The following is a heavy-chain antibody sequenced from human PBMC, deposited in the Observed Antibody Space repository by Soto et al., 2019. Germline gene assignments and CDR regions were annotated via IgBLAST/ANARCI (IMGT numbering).Heavy chain of an antibody. CDR1: GYTFTRYD. D-gene: IGHD6-19*01. CDR3: ARDHSSGWYGPYYYYGMDV. CDR2: MNHHSGNT. J-gene: IGHJ6*02. V-gene: IGHV1-8*01. Sequence: QVQLVQSGAEVKKPGASVKVSCKASGYTFTRYDIIWVRQATGQGLEWMGWMNHHSGNTGYAQKFQGRVTMTRNNSISTAYMELSSLRSEDTAVYYCARDHSSGWYGPYYYYGMDVWVQGTTVTVSS.